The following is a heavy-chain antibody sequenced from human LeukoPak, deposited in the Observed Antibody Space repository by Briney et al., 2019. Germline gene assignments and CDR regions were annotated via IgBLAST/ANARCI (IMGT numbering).Heavy chain of an antibody. J-gene: IGHJ3*02. D-gene: IGHD5-18*01. V-gene: IGHV3-20*04. Sequence: GGSLRLSCEASGFTFDDYGMSWVRQAPGKGLEWVSGINWNGGSTGYADSVKGRFTISRDNAKNSLYLQMNSLRAEDTALYYCARVGSYGDAFDIWGQGTMVTVSS. CDR1: GFTFDDYG. CDR3: ARVGSYGDAFDI. CDR2: INWNGGST.